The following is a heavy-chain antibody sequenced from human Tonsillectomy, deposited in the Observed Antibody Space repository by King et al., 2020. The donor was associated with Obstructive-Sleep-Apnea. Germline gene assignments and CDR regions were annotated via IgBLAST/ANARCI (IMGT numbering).Heavy chain of an antibody. CDR2: IKSKNDGGTT. D-gene: IGHD3-10*01. CDR1: GFTFSNAW. J-gene: IGHJ6*02. CDR3: HYYGSGSYRRQTNPYHYYYGMDV. V-gene: IGHV3-15*01. Sequence: VQLVESGGGLVKPGGSLRLSCAASGFTFSNAWMSWVRQAPGKGLEWVGRIKSKNDGGTTDYAAPVKGRFTISRDDSKNTLYLQMNSLKTEDAAVHYCHYYGSGSYRRQTNPYHYYYGMDVWGQGTTVTVSS.